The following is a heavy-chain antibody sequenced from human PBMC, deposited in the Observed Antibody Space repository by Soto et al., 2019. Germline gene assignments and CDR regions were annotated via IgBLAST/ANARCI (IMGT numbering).Heavy chain of an antibody. D-gene: IGHD6-13*01. Sequence: QVQLVQSGAEVKKPGASVKVSCKASGYTFTSYGISWVRQAPGQGLEWMGWISAYNGNPNYAQKLQGRVTMTTDPSTSTAYMELRSLRSDDTAVYYCARGFYSSSWTPYYYYYGMDVWGQGTTVTVSS. V-gene: IGHV1-18*04. CDR3: ARGFYSSSWTPYYYYYGMDV. J-gene: IGHJ6*02. CDR1: GYTFTSYG. CDR2: ISAYNGNP.